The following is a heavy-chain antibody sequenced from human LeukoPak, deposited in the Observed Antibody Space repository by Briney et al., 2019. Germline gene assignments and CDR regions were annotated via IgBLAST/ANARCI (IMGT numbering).Heavy chain of an antibody. CDR1: GGSISGGGYS. V-gene: IGHV4-30-2*01. CDR2: IYHSGST. D-gene: IGHD3-10*01. Sequence: SETLTLTCAVSGGSISGGGYSWSWIRQPPGKGLEWIGYIYHSGSTYYNPSLKSRVTISVDRSKNQFSLKLSSVTAADTAVYYCARGYGSGSYYPYWGQGTLVTVSS. J-gene: IGHJ4*02. CDR3: ARGYGSGSYYPY.